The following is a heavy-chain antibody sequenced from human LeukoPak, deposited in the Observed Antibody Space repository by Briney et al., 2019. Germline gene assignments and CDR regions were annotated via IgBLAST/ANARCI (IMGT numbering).Heavy chain of an antibody. CDR1: GFTFSSYG. Sequence: GRSLRLSCAASGFTFSSYGMHWVRQAPGKGLEWVAVISYDGSNKYYADSVKGRFTTSRDNSKNTLYLQMNSLRAEDTAVYYCAKRLFGEQQLGPLDYWGQGTLVTVSS. CDR3: AKRLFGEQQLGPLDY. D-gene: IGHD6-13*01. CDR2: ISYDGSNK. J-gene: IGHJ4*02. V-gene: IGHV3-30*18.